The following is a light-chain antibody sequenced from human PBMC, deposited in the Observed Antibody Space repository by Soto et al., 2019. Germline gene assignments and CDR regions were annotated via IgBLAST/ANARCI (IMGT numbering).Light chain of an antibody. CDR2: EVS. J-gene: IGLJ1*01. V-gene: IGLV2-23*02. CDR3: CSYAGSSTYV. CDR1: SSDVGSYNL. Sequence: SVLTPPASVSGSPGRSITISCPGTSSDVGSYNLVSWYQQHPGKAPKPMIYEVSKRPSGVSNRFSGSKSGNTASLTISGLQAEDEADYYCCSYAGSSTYVFGTGTKVTVL.